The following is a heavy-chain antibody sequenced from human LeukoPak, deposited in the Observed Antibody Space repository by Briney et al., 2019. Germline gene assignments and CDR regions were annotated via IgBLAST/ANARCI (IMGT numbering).Heavy chain of an antibody. CDR3: ARERTLTSCYDY. CDR2: INPNSGGT. Sequence: ASVKVSCKASGYTFTGYYMHWVRQAPGQGLEWMGWINPNSGGTNYAQKFQGRVTMTRDTSISTAYMELSRLRSDDTAVYYCARERTLTSCYDYWGQGILVTVSS. V-gene: IGHV1-2*02. J-gene: IGHJ4*02. D-gene: IGHD2-15*01. CDR1: GYTFTGYY.